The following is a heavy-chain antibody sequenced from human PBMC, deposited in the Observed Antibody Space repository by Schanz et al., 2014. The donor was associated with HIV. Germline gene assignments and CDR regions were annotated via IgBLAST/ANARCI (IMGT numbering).Heavy chain of an antibody. D-gene: IGHD2-2*01. CDR3: AKVGRIYSTTWIDY. CDR2: ISYDGSNK. Sequence: QVQLVESGGGVVQPGRSLRLSCAGSGLTFSSYGMHWVRQAPGKGLEWVAVISYDGSNKYYADSVKGRFTISRDNSKNTLYLQMNSLRREDTAVYYCAKVGRIYSTTWIDYWGQGTLVTVSS. CDR1: GLTFSSYG. V-gene: IGHV3-30*18. J-gene: IGHJ4*02.